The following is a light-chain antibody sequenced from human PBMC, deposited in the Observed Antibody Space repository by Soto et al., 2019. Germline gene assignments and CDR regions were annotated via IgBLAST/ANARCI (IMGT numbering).Light chain of an antibody. CDR3: QQYGSSPPYT. CDR2: GAS. V-gene: IGKV3-20*01. Sequence: EIVLTQSPGTLSLSPGERATLSCRASQSVSSSYLAWYQQKPGQAPRLLIYGASIRATGIPDRFSGSGSGTDFTLTISRLEPEYFAVYYCQQYGSSPPYTFGQGTKLEIK. CDR1: QSVSSSY. J-gene: IGKJ2*01.